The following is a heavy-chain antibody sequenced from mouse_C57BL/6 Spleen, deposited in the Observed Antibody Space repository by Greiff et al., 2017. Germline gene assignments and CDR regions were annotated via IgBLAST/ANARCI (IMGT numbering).Heavy chain of an antibody. J-gene: IGHJ4*01. V-gene: IGHV1-20*01. CDR2: INPYNGDT. CDR1: GYSFTGYF. Sequence: VQLKESGPELVKPGDSVKISCKASGYSFTGYFMNWVMQSHGKGLEWIGRINPYNGDTFYNQKFKGKATLTVDKSSSTAHMGLRRLTSEDSAVYYCARSHYGSSYEAMDYWGQGTSVTVSS. CDR3: ARSHYGSSYEAMDY. D-gene: IGHD1-1*01.